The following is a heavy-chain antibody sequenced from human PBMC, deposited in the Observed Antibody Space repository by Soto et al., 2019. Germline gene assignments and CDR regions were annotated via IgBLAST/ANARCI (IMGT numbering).Heavy chain of an antibody. V-gene: IGHV3-21*01. Sequence: LRLSCAASGFMFSAYTMSWVRQAPGKGLEWLSSITSNSDHIDYADSVRGRFTVSRDNARKSLYLQMDSLGAEDTGVYYCATPYYYNHWGPGTLVTVSS. CDR1: GFMFSAYT. J-gene: IGHJ4*02. CDR3: ATPYYYNH. CDR2: ITSNSDHI.